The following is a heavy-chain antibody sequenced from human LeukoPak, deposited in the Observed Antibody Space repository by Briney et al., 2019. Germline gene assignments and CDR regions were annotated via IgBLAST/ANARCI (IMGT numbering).Heavy chain of an antibody. CDR2: IYYSGST. CDR1: GGSISSSSYY. J-gene: IGHJ5*02. Sequence: SETLSLTCTVSGGSISSSSYYWGWIRQPPGKGLEWIGSIYYSGSTNYNPSLKSRGTISVDTSKNQFSLKLSSVTAADTAGYYCGRLTVARPRFDPWGQGPLVTVSS. V-gene: IGHV4-39*07. D-gene: IGHD6-19*01. CDR3: GRLTVARPRFDP.